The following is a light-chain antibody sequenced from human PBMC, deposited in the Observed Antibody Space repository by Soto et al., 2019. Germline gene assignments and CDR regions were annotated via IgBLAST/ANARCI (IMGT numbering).Light chain of an antibody. V-gene: IGLV2-23*01. Sequence: QSALTQPASVSGSPGQSITISCTGTSNDVGSYNLVSWYQHHPGKAPKLMIFEGSKRPSRVSNRFSGSKSGNTASLTISGLQAEDEADFYCCSYAGSNYYVFGTGTKVTVL. CDR3: CSYAGSNYYV. CDR2: EGS. CDR1: SNDVGSYNL. J-gene: IGLJ1*01.